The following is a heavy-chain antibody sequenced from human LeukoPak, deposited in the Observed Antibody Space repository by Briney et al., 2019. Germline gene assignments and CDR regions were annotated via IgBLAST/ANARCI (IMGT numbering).Heavy chain of an antibody. J-gene: IGHJ4*02. D-gene: IGHD3-9*01. Sequence: SETLSLTCTVSGYSISSGYYWGWIRQPPGKGLEWIGSIYHSGNTYYNPSLKSRVTISVDTSKNQFSLKLSSVTAADTAVFYCARSPDILTGENFDYWGQGTLVTVSS. CDR1: GYSISSGYY. CDR3: ARSPDILTGENFDY. V-gene: IGHV4-38-2*02. CDR2: IYHSGNT.